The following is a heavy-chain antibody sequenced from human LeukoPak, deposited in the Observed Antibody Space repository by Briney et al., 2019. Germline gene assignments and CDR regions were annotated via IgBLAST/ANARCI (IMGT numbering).Heavy chain of an antibody. J-gene: IGHJ6*02. CDR3: XXDIRGTYYYYYYGMDV. Sequence: SQTLSLTCTVSGGSISSGDYYWSWIRQPPGKGLEWIGYIHYSGSTYYNPSLKSRVTISVDTSKNQFSLKLSSVTAADTAVYYXXXDIRGTYYYYYYGMDVWGQGTTVTVSS. V-gene: IGHV4-30-4*01. D-gene: IGHD3-10*01. CDR2: IHYSGST. CDR1: GGSISSGDYY.